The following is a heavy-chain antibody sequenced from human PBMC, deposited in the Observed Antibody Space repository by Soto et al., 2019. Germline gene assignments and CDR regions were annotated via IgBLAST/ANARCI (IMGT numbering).Heavy chain of an antibody. Sequence: SETLSLTCTVSGASVSSSTYYWGWIRQPPGKGLEWIGNVYNSGNTYYNPSLKSRVTISVDTSKNQLSLNLSSVTAADTAVYYCARDYGDYYMDVWGKGTTVTVPS. D-gene: IGHD4-17*01. J-gene: IGHJ6*03. CDR3: ARDYGDYYMDV. V-gene: IGHV4-39*07. CDR1: GASVSSSTYY. CDR2: VYNSGNT.